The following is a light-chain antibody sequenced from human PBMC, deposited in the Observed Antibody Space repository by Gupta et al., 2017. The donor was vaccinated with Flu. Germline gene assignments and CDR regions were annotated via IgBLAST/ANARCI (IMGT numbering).Light chain of an antibody. J-gene: IGKJ1*01. Sequence: VLSQPPATLSLSPGDRATLSCRANQSVGFYLAWYQQKPGQPPKLIIYDSSKRAPGVSATFSGSGSGTDFTLTISSLGPEDFAVYYCQRRNSWPQSFGRGTRVEVK. V-gene: IGKV3-11*01. CDR3: QRRNSWPQS. CDR2: DSS. CDR1: QSVGFY.